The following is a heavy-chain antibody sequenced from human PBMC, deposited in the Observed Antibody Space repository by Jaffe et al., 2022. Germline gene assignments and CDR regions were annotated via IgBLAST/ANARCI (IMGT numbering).Heavy chain of an antibody. D-gene: IGHD2-15*01. J-gene: IGHJ5*02. CDR3: ARDLPLPYCSGGSCRRRANWFDP. V-gene: IGHV1-2*02. CDR1: GYTFTGYY. CDR2: INPNSGGT. Sequence: QVQLVQSGAEVKKPGASVKVSCKASGYTFTGYYMHWVRQAPGQGLEWMGWINPNSGGTNYAQKFQGRVTMTRDTSISTAYMELSRLRSDDTAVYYCARDLPLPYCSGGSCRRRANWFDPWGQGTLVTVSS.